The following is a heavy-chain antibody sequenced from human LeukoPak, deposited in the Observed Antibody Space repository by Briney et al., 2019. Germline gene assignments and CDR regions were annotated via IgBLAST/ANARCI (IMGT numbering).Heavy chain of an antibody. Sequence: PGGSLRLSCAASGFTFSSYAMHWVRQAPGKGLEWVANIKQDGSEKYYVDSVKGRFTISRDNAKTSLYLQMNSLRAEDTAVYYCARDGRGASTQYNWFDPWGQGTLVTVSS. CDR3: ARDGRGASTQYNWFDP. CDR1: GFTFSSYA. J-gene: IGHJ5*02. D-gene: IGHD4-17*01. V-gene: IGHV3-7*01. CDR2: IKQDGSEK.